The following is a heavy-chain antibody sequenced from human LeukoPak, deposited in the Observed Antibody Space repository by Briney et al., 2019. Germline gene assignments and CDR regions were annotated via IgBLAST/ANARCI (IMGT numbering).Heavy chain of an antibody. CDR2: IYYSGST. J-gene: IGHJ6*03. Sequence: PSETLSLTCTVSGGSISSYYWSWIRQPPGKGLEWIGYIYYSGSTNYNPSLKSRVTISVDTSKNQFSLKLRSVTAADTAVYYCARTSEGYCRGRSCYSYYYYMDVWGKGTTVTVSS. CDR3: ARTSEGYCRGRSCYSYYYYMDV. V-gene: IGHV4-59*01. D-gene: IGHD2-15*01. CDR1: GGSISSYY.